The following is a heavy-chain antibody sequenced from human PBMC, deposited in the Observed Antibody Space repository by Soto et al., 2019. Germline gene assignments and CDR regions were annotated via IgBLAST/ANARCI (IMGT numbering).Heavy chain of an antibody. CDR1: GFTFSSYD. D-gene: IGHD3-10*01. CDR3: AKGGYGYGSGSHFDY. V-gene: IGHV3-13*01. Sequence: EVQLVESGGGLVQPGGSLRLSCAASGFTFSSYDMHWVRQATGKGLEWVSAIGTAGDTYYPGSVKGRFTISRDNSKNTLYLQMNSLRAEDTAVYYCAKGGYGYGSGSHFDYWGQGTLVTVSS. J-gene: IGHJ4*02. CDR2: IGTAGDT.